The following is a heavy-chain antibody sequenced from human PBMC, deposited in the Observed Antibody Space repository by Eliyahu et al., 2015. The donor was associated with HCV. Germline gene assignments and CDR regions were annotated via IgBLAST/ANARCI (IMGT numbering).Heavy chain of an antibody. CDR3: ASGGGGIAVAGTGGWFDP. CDR2: IHYSGST. Sequence: QVQLQESGPRLVKPSETLSLSCIXSGXSXXXYXWXWXRQPPGKGLXGIGYIHYSGSTNYNPSLKSRVTISLDTSKNQFSLKLSSVTAADTAIYYCASGGGGIAVAGTGGWFDPWGQGTLVTVSS. CDR1: GXSXXXYX. V-gene: IGHV4-59*01. D-gene: IGHD6-19*01. J-gene: IGHJ5*02.